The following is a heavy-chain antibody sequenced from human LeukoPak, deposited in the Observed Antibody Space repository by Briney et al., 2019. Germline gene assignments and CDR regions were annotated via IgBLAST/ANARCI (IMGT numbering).Heavy chain of an antibody. V-gene: IGHV3-48*04. CDR2: ISSSGSTI. CDR3: ASRGYCGGDCYGSWFDP. D-gene: IGHD2-21*02. CDR1: GFTFSSYS. J-gene: IGHJ5*02. Sequence: GGSLRLSCAASGFTFSSYSMNWVRQAPGKGLEWVSSISSSGSTIYYADSVKGRFTISRDNAKNSLYLQMNSLRAEDTAVYYCASRGYCGGDCYGSWFDPWGQGTLVTVSS.